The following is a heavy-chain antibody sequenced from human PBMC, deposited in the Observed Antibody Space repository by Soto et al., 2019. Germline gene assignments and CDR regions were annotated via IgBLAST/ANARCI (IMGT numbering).Heavy chain of an antibody. Sequence: QLQLQESGSGLVKPSQTLSLTCAVSGGSISSGGYSWSWIRQPPGKGLEWIGYIYHSGSTYYNPPHKRRVTISVDRSKNQFSLKLCSVTAADTAVYYCARFNDNYVWGSYRPYGMDVWGQGTTVTVSS. CDR1: GGSISSGGYS. D-gene: IGHD3-16*02. J-gene: IGHJ6*02. V-gene: IGHV4-30-2*01. CDR3: ARFNDNYVWGSYRPYGMDV. CDR2: IYHSGST.